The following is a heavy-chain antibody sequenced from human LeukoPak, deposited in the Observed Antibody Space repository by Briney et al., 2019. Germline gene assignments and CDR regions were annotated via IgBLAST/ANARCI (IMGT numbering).Heavy chain of an antibody. CDR2: IYYSGST. D-gene: IGHD3-10*01. CDR3: ASASILLWFGELLSPFDY. CDR1: GGSISSSSYY. Sequence: PSETLSLTCTVPGGSISSSSYYWGWIRQPPGKGLEWIGSIYYSGSTYYNPSLKSRVTISVDTSKNQFSLKLSSVTAADTAVYYCASASILLWFGELLSPFDYWGQGTLVTVSS. J-gene: IGHJ4*02. V-gene: IGHV4-39*01.